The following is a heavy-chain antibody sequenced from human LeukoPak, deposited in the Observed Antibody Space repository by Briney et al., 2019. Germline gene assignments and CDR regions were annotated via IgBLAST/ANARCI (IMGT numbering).Heavy chain of an antibody. J-gene: IGHJ4*02. D-gene: IGHD4-17*01. CDR3: ARQMRLRDYFDY. Sequence: SETLSLTCTVSGGSISSSSYCWGWIRQPPGKGLEWIGSIYYSGSTYYNPSLKSRVTISVDTSKNQFSLKVSSVTAADTAVYYCARQMRLRDYFDYWGQGTLVTVSS. CDR2: IYYSGST. CDR1: GGSISSSSYC. V-gene: IGHV4-39*01.